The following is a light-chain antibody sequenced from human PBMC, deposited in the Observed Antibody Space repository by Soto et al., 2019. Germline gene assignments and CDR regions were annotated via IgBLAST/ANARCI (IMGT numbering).Light chain of an antibody. CDR2: WAS. CDR1: QSVLYSSNNKNY. J-gene: IGKJ1*01. Sequence: DIVMTQSPDSLAVSLGERATINCKSSQSVLYSSNNKNYLAWYQQKPGQPPKLIIYWASTRESGVPDRFSGSGSGTDFTLTISSLQAEDVAVYDCQQYYSTPSWSFGQGTKVE. CDR3: QQYYSTPSWS. V-gene: IGKV4-1*01.